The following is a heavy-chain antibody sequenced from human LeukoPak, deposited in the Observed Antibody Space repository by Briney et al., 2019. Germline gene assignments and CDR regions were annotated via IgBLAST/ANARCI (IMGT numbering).Heavy chain of an antibody. CDR3: AKDPYGSGSYYRSGFDP. Sequence: GGSLRLSCAASGFTFSSYAMRWVRQAPGKGLEWVSAISGSGGSTYYADSVKGRFTISRDNSKNTLYLQMNSLRAEDTAVYYCAKDPYGSGSYYRSGFDPWGQGTLVTVSS. J-gene: IGHJ5*02. V-gene: IGHV3-23*01. D-gene: IGHD3-10*01. CDR1: GFTFSSYA. CDR2: ISGSGGST.